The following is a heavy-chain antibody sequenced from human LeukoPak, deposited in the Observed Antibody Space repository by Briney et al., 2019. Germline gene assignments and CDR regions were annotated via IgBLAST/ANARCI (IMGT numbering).Heavy chain of an antibody. J-gene: IGHJ6*03. CDR2: IYTSGST. Sequence: PSETLSLTCTASGGSISSGSYYWSWIPQPAGKGLEWIGRIYTSGSTNYNPSLKSPVTISVDTSKNQFSLKLSSVNAADTAVYYCARDRGVATGLYYYYYYMDVWGKGTTVTVSS. CDR1: GGSISSGSYY. D-gene: IGHD5-12*01. V-gene: IGHV4-61*02. CDR3: ARDRGVATGLYYYYYYMDV.